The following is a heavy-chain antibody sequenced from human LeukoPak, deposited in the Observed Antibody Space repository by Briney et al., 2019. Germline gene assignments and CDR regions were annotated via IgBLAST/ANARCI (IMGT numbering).Heavy chain of an antibody. Sequence: PSETLSLTCAVSGYSIGSGYFWGWIRQPPGKGLEGIGTIYHSGSTYYSPSLKSRVTISVDTSKNQFSLKLSSVTAADTAVYYCASRGYSRLFPGAYYYYYYMDVWGKGTTVTVSS. CDR1: GYSIGSGYF. CDR2: IYHSGST. D-gene: IGHD5-18*01. V-gene: IGHV4-38-2*01. CDR3: ASRGYSRLFPGAYYYYYYMDV. J-gene: IGHJ6*03.